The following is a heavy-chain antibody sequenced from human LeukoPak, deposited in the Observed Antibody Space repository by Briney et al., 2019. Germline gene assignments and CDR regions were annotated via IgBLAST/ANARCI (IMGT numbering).Heavy chain of an antibody. CDR2: IRSKAYGGTT. D-gene: IGHD6-13*01. Sequence: GGSLRLSCVASGFIFNNAWMSWVRQAPGKGLEWVGFIRSKAYGGTTEYAASVKGRFTISRDDSKSIAYLQMNSLKTEDTAVYYCTRPGYSSSWPYYYYYMDVWGKGTTVTISS. CDR1: GFIFNNAW. CDR3: TRPGYSSSWPYYYYYMDV. J-gene: IGHJ6*03. V-gene: IGHV3-49*04.